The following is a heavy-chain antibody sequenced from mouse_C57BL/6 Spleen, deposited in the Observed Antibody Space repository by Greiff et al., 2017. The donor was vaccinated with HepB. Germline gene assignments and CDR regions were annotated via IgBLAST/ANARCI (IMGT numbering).Heavy chain of an antibody. D-gene: IGHD1-1*02. Sequence: QAQLQQPGAELVKPGASVKMSCKASGYTFTSYWITWVKQRPGQGLEWIGDIYPGSGSTNYNEKFKSKATLTIDTSSSTAYMQLSSLTSEDSAVYYCARREDLMGSFYWGQGTLVTVSA. CDR2: IYPGSGST. V-gene: IGHV1-55*01. CDR1: GYTFTSYW. CDR3: ARREDLMGSFY. J-gene: IGHJ3*01.